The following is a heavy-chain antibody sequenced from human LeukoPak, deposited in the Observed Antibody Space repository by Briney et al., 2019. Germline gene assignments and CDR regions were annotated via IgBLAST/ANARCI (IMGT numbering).Heavy chain of an antibody. D-gene: IGHD1-26*01. Sequence: GGSLRLSCAASGFTFSSYGMHWVRQAPGKGLEWVAVIWYDGSNKYYADSVKGRFTISRDNSKNTLYLQMNSLRAEDTAVYYCARHSGSYRHDPFDIWGQGTMVTVSS. V-gene: IGHV3-33*01. CDR2: IWYDGSNK. CDR3: ARHSGSYRHDPFDI. J-gene: IGHJ3*02. CDR1: GFTFSSYG.